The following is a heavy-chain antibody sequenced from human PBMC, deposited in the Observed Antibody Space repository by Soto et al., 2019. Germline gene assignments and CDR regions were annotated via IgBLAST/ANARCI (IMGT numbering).Heavy chain of an antibody. CDR1: GGSISTENYY. V-gene: IGHV4-31*03. J-gene: IGHJ2*01. CDR2: IYYSGSA. D-gene: IGHD6-13*01. CDR3: ARLIARADWYFDL. Sequence: SETLSLTCTVSGGSISTENYYWSWIRQHPGEGLEWIGYIYYSGSASYNPSLNNRVTMSVDRSENQFSLKLNSLTAADTAVYYCARLIARADWYFDLWGRGTLVTVS.